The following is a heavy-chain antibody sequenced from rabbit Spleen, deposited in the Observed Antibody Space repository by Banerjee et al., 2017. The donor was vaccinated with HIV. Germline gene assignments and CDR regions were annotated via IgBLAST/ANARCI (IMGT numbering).Heavy chain of an antibody. CDR3: ARDTSSSFSSYGMDL. J-gene: IGHJ6*01. CDR2: IAGSSSGFT. Sequence: QSLEESGGGLVQPEGSLTLTCKASGFSFSSSDYICWVRQAPGKGLEWISCIAGSSSGFTYSATWATGRFTISKTSSTTVTLQVTSLTAADTATYFCARDTSSSFSSYGMDLWGPGTLVTVS. CDR1: GFSFSSSDY. V-gene: IGHV1S40*01. D-gene: IGHD1-1*01.